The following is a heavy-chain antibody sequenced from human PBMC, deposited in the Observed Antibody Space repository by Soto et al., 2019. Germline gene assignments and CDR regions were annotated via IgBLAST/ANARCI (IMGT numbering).Heavy chain of an antibody. Sequence: SETLSLTCTVSGGSISSGGYYWSWIRQHPGKGLEWIGYIYYSGSTYYNPSLKSRVTISIDTSKNQFSLKVTSVTAADTAVYYCARHGRDEAQSPNSWFDPWGQGTLVTVSS. CDR3: ARHGRDEAQSPNSWFDP. V-gene: IGHV4-31*03. CDR1: GGSISSGGYY. D-gene: IGHD2-8*01. CDR2: IYYSGST. J-gene: IGHJ5*02.